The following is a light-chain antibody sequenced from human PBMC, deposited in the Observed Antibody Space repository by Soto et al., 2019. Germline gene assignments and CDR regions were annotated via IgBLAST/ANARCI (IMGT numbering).Light chain of an antibody. CDR2: LGS. Sequence: ESVMTQSPVSLSVTPGEPASISCRSSQSLLHSNGYNYLDWYLQKPGQSPQLLIYLGSFRAAGXPXXFGGSGSGTDFTLKISRVEAADVGVYYCLQALQTPSFGGGTKVEIK. CDR1: QSLLHSNGYNY. J-gene: IGKJ4*01. V-gene: IGKV2-28*01. CDR3: LQALQTPS.